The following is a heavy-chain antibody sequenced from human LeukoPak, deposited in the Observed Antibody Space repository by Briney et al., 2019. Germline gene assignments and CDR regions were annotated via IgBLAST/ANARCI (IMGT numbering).Heavy chain of an antibody. Sequence: SVKVSCKASGGTFSSYAISWVRQAPGQGLEWMGGIIPIFGTANYAQKFQGRVTITADESTSTAYMELSSLRSEDTAVYYCARGTLDTAMGMFDYCGQGTLVTVSS. CDR2: IIPIFGTA. CDR3: ARGTLDTAMGMFDY. CDR1: GGTFSSYA. J-gene: IGHJ4*02. V-gene: IGHV1-69*13. D-gene: IGHD5-18*01.